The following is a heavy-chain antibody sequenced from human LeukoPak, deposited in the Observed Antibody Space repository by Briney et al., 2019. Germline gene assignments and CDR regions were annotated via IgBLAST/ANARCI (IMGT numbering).Heavy chain of an antibody. CDR1: GFTFSSYA. CDR3: STLTSRGLSDS. CDR2: IKSKADGETI. D-gene: IGHD1-20*01. J-gene: IGHJ4*02. V-gene: IGHV3-15*01. Sequence: PGGSLRLSCAASGFTFSSYAMSWVRQAPGKGLEWVGRIKSKADGETIDYAAPVKGRFTFSRDDSKNMLYLQMNSLKSEDTAVYYCSTLTSRGLSDSWGQGTLVTVSS.